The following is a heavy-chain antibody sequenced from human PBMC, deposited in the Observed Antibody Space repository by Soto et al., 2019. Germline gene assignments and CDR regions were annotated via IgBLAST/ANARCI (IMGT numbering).Heavy chain of an antibody. Sequence: EVQLVESGGGLVQPGGSLRLSCVVSGFTLSDHYIDWVRQAPGKGLEWVGRTKNKAQRYTTEYAASVEGRFTISRDDSENSVYLHMNSLKTEDTAVYYCVRWDSGNPENWGQGTLVTVSS. D-gene: IGHD1-26*01. CDR3: VRWDSGNPEN. CDR1: GFTLSDHY. CDR2: TKNKAQRYTT. V-gene: IGHV3-72*01. J-gene: IGHJ4*02.